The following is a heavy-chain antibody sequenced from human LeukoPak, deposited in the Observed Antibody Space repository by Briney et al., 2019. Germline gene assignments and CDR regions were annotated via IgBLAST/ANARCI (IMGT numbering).Heavy chain of an antibody. D-gene: IGHD2-2*01. J-gene: IGHJ4*02. V-gene: IGHV1-69*06. CDR2: IIPIFGTA. CDR1: GGTFSSYA. Sequence: EASVKVSCKASGGTFSSYAISWVRQAPGQGLEWMGGIIPIFGTANYAQKFQGRVTITADKPTNTAYMELSSLRSEDTAVYYCASGRTDIVVVPATLRNYYFDYWGQGTLVTVSS. CDR3: ASGRTDIVVVPATLRNYYFDY.